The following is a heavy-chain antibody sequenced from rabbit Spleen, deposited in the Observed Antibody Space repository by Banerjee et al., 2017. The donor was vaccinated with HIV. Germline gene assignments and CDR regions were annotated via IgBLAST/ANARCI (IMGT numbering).Heavy chain of an antibody. CDR3: ARGYNL. V-gene: IGHV1S45*01. Sequence: QEQLVESGGGLVKPEGSLTLTCTASGFSFSNDWICWVRQAPGKGLEWIACIYAGGSDRIFYASWAKGRFTISETSSTTVTLQMTSLTAADPATYFCARGYNLWGPGTLVTVS. CDR2: IYAGGSDRI. CDR1: GFSFSNDW. J-gene: IGHJ4*01.